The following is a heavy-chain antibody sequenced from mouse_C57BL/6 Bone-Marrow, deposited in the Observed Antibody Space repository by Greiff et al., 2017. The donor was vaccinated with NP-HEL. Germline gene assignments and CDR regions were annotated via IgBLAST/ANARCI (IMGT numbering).Heavy chain of an antibody. J-gene: IGHJ4*01. CDR3: ARPYGSSFHYYAMDY. D-gene: IGHD1-1*01. CDR1: GYTFTSYW. CDR2: IYPGSGST. Sequence: QVQLQQPGAELVKPGASVKMSCKASGYTFTSYWITWVKQRPGQGLEWIGDIYPGSGSTNYNEKFKSKATLTVATSSSTAYMQLSSLTSEDSAVYYWARPYGSSFHYYAMDYWGQGTSVTVSS. V-gene: IGHV1-55*01.